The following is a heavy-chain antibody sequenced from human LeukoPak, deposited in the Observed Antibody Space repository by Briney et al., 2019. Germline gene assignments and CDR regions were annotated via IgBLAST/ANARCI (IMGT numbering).Heavy chain of an antibody. V-gene: IGHV1-69*13. CDR3: ARDSRTGTITDAFDI. CDR1: GGTFSSYA. CDR2: IIPIFGTA. Sequence: ASVKVSCKASGGTFSSYAISWVRQAPGQELEWMGGIIPIFGTANYAQKFQGRVTITADESTSTAYMELSSLRSEDTAVYYCARDSRTGTITDAFDIWGQGTMVTVSS. J-gene: IGHJ3*02. D-gene: IGHD1-7*01.